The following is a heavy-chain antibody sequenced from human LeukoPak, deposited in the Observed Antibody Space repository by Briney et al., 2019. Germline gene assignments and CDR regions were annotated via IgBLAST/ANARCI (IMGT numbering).Heavy chain of an antibody. V-gene: IGHV3-23*01. CDR2: ISGSGGST. CDR3: ARDSFSAPSSGWYRGGFDY. CDR1: GFTFSSYA. J-gene: IGHJ4*02. Sequence: PGGSLRLSCAASGFTFSSYAMSWVRQAPGKGLEWVSAISGSGGSTYYADSVKGRFTISRDNSKNTLYLQMGSLRAEDMAVYFCARDSFSAPSSGWYRGGFDYWGQGTLVTVSS. D-gene: IGHD6-19*01.